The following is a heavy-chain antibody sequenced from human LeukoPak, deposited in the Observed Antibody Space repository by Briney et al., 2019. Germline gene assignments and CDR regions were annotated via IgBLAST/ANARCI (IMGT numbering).Heavy chain of an antibody. CDR2: ISAYNGNT. J-gene: IGHJ4*02. CDR1: GYTFTSYG. D-gene: IGHD3-22*01. Sequence: GASVKLSFKASGYTFTSYGISWVRQAPGQGLEWVGWISAYNGNTNYSHTLQGRVSMTTDTSTSTAYMELRSLRSDDTAVYYCAREYGYYDSSGYYSDYWGQGTLVTVSS. V-gene: IGHV1-18*01. CDR3: AREYGYYDSSGYYSDY.